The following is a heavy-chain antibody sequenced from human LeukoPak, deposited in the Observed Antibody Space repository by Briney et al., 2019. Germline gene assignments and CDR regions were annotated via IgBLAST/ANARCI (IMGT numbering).Heavy chain of an antibody. D-gene: IGHD1-26*01. CDR1: GFTSRSHG. CDR3: ARVAASAELDY. Sequence: GKSLRLSCAASGFTSRSHGMHWVRQAPGKGLEWVAVIYDDGSNKYYADSVKGRFTISRDDSKNRLYLQMNSLRAEDTAVYYCARVAASAELDYWGQGTLVTAPS. CDR2: IYDDGSNK. J-gene: IGHJ4*02. V-gene: IGHV3-33*01.